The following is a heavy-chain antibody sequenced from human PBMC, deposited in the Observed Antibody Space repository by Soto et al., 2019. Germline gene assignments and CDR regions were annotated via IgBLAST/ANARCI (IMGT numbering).Heavy chain of an antibody. CDR2: INAGNGNT. D-gene: IGHD2-2*01. CDR1: GYTFTSYA. J-gene: IGHJ4*02. Sequence: ASVKVSCKASGYTFTSYAMHWVRQAPGQRLEWMGWINAGNGNTKYSQKFQGRVTITRDTSASTAYMELSSLRSEDTAVYYCARARYCSSSSGPFSRGRTETKFDYWGQGTLVTVYS. V-gene: IGHV1-3*01. CDR3: ARARYCSSSSGPFSRGRTETKFDY.